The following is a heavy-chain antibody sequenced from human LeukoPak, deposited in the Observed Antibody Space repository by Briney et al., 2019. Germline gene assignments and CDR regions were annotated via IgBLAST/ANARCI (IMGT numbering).Heavy chain of an antibody. CDR2: IYYGGST. J-gene: IGHJ4*02. Sequence: SETLSLTCTVSGGSISSYYWSWIRQPPGKGLEWIGYIYYGGSTNYNPSLKSRVTISVDTSKNQFSLKLSSVTAVDTAVYYCARTPERWLPFFDYWGQGTLVTVSS. CDR3: ARTPERWLPFFDY. V-gene: IGHV4-59*08. D-gene: IGHD5-24*01. CDR1: GGSISSYY.